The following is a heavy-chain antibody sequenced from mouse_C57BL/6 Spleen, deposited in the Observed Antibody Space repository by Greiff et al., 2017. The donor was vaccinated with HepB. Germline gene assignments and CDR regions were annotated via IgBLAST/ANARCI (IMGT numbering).Heavy chain of an antibody. J-gene: IGHJ2*01. V-gene: IGHV1-84*01. D-gene: IGHD2-12*01. Sequence: LMESGPELVKPGASVKISRKASGYTFTDYSINWVQQRPGQGLEWIGWIYPGSGNTKYNEKFKGRATLTVDTSSSTAYMQLSSLTSEDSAVYFCARSGTYYSPRYWGQGTTLTVSS. CDR3: ARSGTYYSPRY. CDR2: IYPGSGNT. CDR1: GYTFTDYS.